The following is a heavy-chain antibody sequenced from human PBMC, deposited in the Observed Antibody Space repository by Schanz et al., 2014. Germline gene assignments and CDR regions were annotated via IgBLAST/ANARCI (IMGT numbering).Heavy chain of an antibody. J-gene: IGHJ4*02. V-gene: IGHV3-33*01. Sequence: QVQLVESGGGVVQPGRSLRLSCAASGFTFSSYGMHWVRQAPGKGLEWVAVIWYDGSNKYYADSVKGRFTISRDNSKNTLFLQMNSLRAEDTAVYYCARGHTTERYYSAGPPIDYWGQGTLLTVSS. D-gene: IGHD1-26*01. CDR3: ARGHTTERYYSAGPPIDY. CDR1: GFTFSSYG. CDR2: IWYDGSNK.